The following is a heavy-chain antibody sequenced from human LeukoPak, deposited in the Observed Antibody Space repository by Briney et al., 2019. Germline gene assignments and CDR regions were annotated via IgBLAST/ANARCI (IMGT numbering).Heavy chain of an antibody. Sequence: GESLKISCKGSGYSFTSYWIGWVRQMPGKGLEWMGIIYPGDSDTRYSPSFQGQVTTSADKSISTAYLQWSSLKASDTAMYYCARQRLFYYYDSSGYFDYWGQGTLVTVSS. CDR2: IYPGDSDT. V-gene: IGHV5-51*01. CDR1: GYSFTSYW. D-gene: IGHD3-22*01. J-gene: IGHJ4*02. CDR3: ARQRLFYYYDSSGYFDY.